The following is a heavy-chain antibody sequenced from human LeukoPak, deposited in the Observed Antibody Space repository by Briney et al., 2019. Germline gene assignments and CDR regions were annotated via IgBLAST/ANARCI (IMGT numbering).Heavy chain of an antibody. CDR1: GFTFSSYW. CDR3: ARGYCSGGSCPLADDY. J-gene: IGHJ4*02. D-gene: IGHD2-15*01. Sequence: PGGSLRLSCAASGFTFSSYWMSWVRQAPGKGLEWVANIKQDGSEKYYVDSVKGRFTISRDNAKNSLYLQMNSLGAEDTAVYYCARGYCSGGSCPLADDYWGQGTLVTVSS. V-gene: IGHV3-7*01. CDR2: IKQDGSEK.